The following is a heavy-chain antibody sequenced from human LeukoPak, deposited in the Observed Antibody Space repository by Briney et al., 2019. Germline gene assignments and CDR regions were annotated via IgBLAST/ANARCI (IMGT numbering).Heavy chain of an antibody. Sequence: GASVKVPCKSSGYTFTHYYMHWVRQARGQGLEWMGVIGTSNGNTRYAQNFRGRVTMTRDTSTSTVYMDLSSLRFDDTAVYYCARDPGGDYFGPGAYYAYWGQGTLVTVSS. J-gene: IGHJ4*02. CDR2: IGTSNGNT. CDR3: ARDPGGDYFGPGAYYAY. D-gene: IGHD3-10*01. CDR1: GYTFTHYY. V-gene: IGHV1-46*01.